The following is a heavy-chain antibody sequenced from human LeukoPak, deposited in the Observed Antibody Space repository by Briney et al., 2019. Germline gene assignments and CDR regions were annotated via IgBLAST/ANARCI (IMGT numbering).Heavy chain of an antibody. J-gene: IGHJ4*02. CDR2: INPSGGST. D-gene: IGHD3-9*01. Sequence: ASVKVSCKTSGYSFTNYYMHWVRQAPGQGLEWMGIINPSGGSTNYAQKFQGRVTMTRDTSTGIVYMELSSLRSEDTAVYCCARDQGLTGYFDYWGQGTLVTVSS. CDR1: GYSFTNYY. CDR3: ARDQGLTGYFDY. V-gene: IGHV1-46*01.